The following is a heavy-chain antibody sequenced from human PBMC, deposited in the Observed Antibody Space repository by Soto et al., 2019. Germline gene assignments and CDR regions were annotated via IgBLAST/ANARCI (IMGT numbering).Heavy chain of an antibody. CDR2: IRSKANTYAT. V-gene: IGHV3-73*01. D-gene: IGHD1-7*01. CDR3: SSARITGTTGFDY. J-gene: IGHJ4*02. Sequence: EVQLVESGGGLVQPGGSLKLSCAASGFTFSGSAMHWVRQASGKGLEWVDRIRSKANTYATAYAASVKGRFTISRDDSKNTAFLQMNSLKTEDTAVYYCSSARITGTTGFDYWGQGTLVTVSS. CDR1: GFTFSGSA.